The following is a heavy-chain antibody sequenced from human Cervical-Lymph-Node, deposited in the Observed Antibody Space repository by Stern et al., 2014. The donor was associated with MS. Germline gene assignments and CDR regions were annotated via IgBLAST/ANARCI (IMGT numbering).Heavy chain of an antibody. J-gene: IGHJ5*02. V-gene: IGHV5-51*01. CDR2: VFPGDSAN. Sequence: EMQLVESGAEVKKPGESLKISCKGSGYSFTSYWIGWVRQMPGKGLEWMGIVFPGDSANSYSTSFQGHVTISADKSISTAYLQWSSLKASDTAMYYCARHDGYSYGYRFDPWGQGTLVTVSS. CDR1: GYSFTSYW. CDR3: ARHDGYSYGYRFDP. D-gene: IGHD5-18*01.